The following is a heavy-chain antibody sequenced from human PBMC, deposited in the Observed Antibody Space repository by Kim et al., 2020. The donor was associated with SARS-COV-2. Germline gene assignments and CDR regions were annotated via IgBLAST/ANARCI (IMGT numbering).Heavy chain of an antibody. CDR3: TAFGGVIVSHDY. Sequence: GGSLRLSCTASGFTFGDYAMSWFRQAPGKGLEWVGFIRSKAYGGTTEYAASVKGRFTISRDDSKSIAYLQMNSLKTEDTAVYYCTAFGGVIVSHDYWGQGTLVTVSS. D-gene: IGHD3-16*02. CDR2: IRSKAYGGTT. J-gene: IGHJ4*02. CDR1: GFTFGDYA. V-gene: IGHV3-49*03.